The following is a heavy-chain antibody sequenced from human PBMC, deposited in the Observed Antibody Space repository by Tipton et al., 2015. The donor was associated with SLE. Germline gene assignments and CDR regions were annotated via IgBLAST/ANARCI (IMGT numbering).Heavy chain of an antibody. CDR1: GFTFSSYA. CDR3: ARSYYDFWSGYLDY. J-gene: IGHJ4*02. CDR2: ISYDGSNK. Sequence: SLRLSCAASGFTFSSYAMHWVRQAPGKGLEWVAVISYDGSNKYYADSVKGRFTISRDNSKNTLYLQMNSLRAEDTAVYYCARSYYDFWSGYLDYWGQGTLVTGSS. D-gene: IGHD3-3*01. V-gene: IGHV3-30*04.